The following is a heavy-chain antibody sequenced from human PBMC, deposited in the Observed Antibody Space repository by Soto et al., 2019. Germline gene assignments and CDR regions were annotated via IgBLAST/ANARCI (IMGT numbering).Heavy chain of an antibody. V-gene: IGHV4-34*01. Sequence: PSETLSLTCAVYGGSFSGYYWSWIRQPPGKGLEWIGEINHSGSTNYNPSLKSRVTISVDTSKNQFSLKLSSVTAADTAVYYCARRGQSTYYYYYYMDGWGKGTTVTVAS. CDR1: GGSFSGYY. CDR3: ARRGQSTYYYYYYMDG. CDR2: INHSGST. D-gene: IGHD1-1*01. J-gene: IGHJ6*03.